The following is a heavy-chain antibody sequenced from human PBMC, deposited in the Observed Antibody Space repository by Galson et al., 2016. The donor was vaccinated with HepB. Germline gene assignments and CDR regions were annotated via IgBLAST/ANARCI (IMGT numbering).Heavy chain of an antibody. Sequence: SLRLSCATSGFTFAAYMMNWVRQPPGKGLEWVSSISSDSSDIYYADSVKGRFTISRDNSKNTLYLQTNSLRAEDTAVYYCAKDITVGYDFWSGYYRWGQGTLVTVPS. J-gene: IGHJ4*02. V-gene: IGHV3-21*01. CDR1: GFTFAAYM. CDR2: ISSDSSDI. D-gene: IGHD3-3*01. CDR3: AKDITVGYDFWSGYYR.